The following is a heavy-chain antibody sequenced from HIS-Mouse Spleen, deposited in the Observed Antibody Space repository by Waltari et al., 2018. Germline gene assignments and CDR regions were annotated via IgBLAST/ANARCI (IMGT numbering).Heavy chain of an antibody. CDR3: AREIPYSSSWYDWYFDL. CDR2: IYYSGST. D-gene: IGHD6-13*01. CDR1: GGPISSSSSH. V-gene: IGHV4-39*07. Sequence: QLQLQESGPGLVKPSETLSLTCPAPGGPISSSSSHWGWIRQPPGKGLEWIGSIYYSGSTYYNPSLKSRVTISVDTSKNQFSLKLSSVTTADTAVYYCAREIPYSSSWYDWYFDLWGRGTLVTVSS. J-gene: IGHJ2*01.